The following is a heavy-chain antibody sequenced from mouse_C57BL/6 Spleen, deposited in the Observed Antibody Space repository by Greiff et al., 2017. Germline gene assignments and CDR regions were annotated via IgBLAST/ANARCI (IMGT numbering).Heavy chain of an antibody. J-gene: IGHJ2*01. CDR3: ARERENYSYYFDY. Sequence: EVKLMESGGGLVKPGGSLKLSCAASGFTFSSYAMSWVRQTPEKRLEWVATISDGGSYTYYPDNVKGRFTISRDNAKNNLYLQMSHLKSEDTAMYYCARERENYSYYFDYWGQGTTLTVSS. CDR1: GFTFSSYA. V-gene: IGHV5-4*01. CDR2: ISDGGSYT. D-gene: IGHD2-1*01.